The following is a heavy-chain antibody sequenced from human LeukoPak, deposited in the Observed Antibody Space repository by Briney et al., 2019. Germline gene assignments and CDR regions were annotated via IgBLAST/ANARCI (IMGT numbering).Heavy chain of an antibody. CDR1: GITFGDYA. J-gene: IGHJ4*02. Sequence: PGGSLRLSCTASGITFGDYAMSWVRQAPGKGLEWVGFIRSKTYGGTTGYAASVKGRFIISRDDSKNIAYLQMNSLKTEDTAVYYCTRDRGSSHVLDYWGQGTLVTVSS. D-gene: IGHD6-6*01. V-gene: IGHV3-49*04. CDR3: TRDRGSSHVLDY. CDR2: IRSKTYGGTT.